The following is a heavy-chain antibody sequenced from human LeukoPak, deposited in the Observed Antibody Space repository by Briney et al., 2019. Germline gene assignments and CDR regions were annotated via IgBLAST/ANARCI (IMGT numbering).Heavy chain of an antibody. D-gene: IGHD1-26*01. Sequence: PGGSLRLSCTASGFTFNKYWIHWVRQAPGKGLVWVSRINSDGSITNYADSVKGRFTISRDNARNTLYLQMNSLRAEDTAVYYCIFVGGTTQPPDYWGQGTLVTVSS. CDR1: GFTFNKYW. J-gene: IGHJ4*02. CDR3: IFVGGTTQPPDY. CDR2: INSDGSIT. V-gene: IGHV3-74*01.